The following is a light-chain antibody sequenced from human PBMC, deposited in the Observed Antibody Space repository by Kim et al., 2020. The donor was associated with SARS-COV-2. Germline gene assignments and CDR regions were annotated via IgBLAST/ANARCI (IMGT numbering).Light chain of an antibody. Sequence: SSELTQDPAVSVALGQTFSITCQGDSLRSYYASWYQQKPGQAPVLVIYGKNNRPSGIPDRFSGSSSGNTASLTITGAPAEDEADYYCNSRDSSGNHWVFGGGTQLTVL. CDR2: GKN. J-gene: IGLJ3*02. CDR3: NSRDSSGNHWV. CDR1: SLRSYY. V-gene: IGLV3-19*01.